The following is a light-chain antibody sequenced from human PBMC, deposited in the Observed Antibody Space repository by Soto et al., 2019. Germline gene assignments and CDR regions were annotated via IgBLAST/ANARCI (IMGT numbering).Light chain of an antibody. CDR2: GAS. CDR1: QSVSSSY. V-gene: IGKV3-20*01. Sequence: EIVLTQSPGTLSLSPGERATLSCRASQSVSSSYLAWYQQKPGQAPRLLIYGASSRASGIPDRFSGSRSGTGFTLTISSLEPEDFAVYYCQQYRDSPWTFGQGTKVEIK. CDR3: QQYRDSPWT. J-gene: IGKJ1*01.